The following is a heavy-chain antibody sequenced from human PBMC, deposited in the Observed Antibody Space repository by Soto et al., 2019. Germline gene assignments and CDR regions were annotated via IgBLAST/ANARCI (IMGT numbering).Heavy chain of an antibody. Sequence: AGGSLRLSCATSGFLFSSYWMHWVRQAPGKGLVWVSRINTDGSSTSYADSVKGRFTTSRDNAKDTLYLQMNSLRAEDTAVYYCTRRLSVVGTSSFDYWGQGTLVTVSS. CDR1: GFLFSSYW. J-gene: IGHJ4*02. V-gene: IGHV3-74*01. CDR3: TRRLSVVGTSSFDY. D-gene: IGHD2-15*01. CDR2: INTDGSST.